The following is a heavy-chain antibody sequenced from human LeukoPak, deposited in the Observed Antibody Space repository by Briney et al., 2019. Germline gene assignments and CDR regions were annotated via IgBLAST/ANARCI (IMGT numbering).Heavy chain of an antibody. Sequence: SETLSLTCTVSGGSISSGDYYWSWIRQHPGRGLEWIGYIYYSGSTYYNPSLKSRVTISVDTSKNQFSLKLSSVTAADTAVYYCARGYSGYDLYYFDYWGQGTLVTVSS. J-gene: IGHJ4*02. CDR2: IYYSGST. V-gene: IGHV4-31*03. D-gene: IGHD5-12*01. CDR1: GGSISSGDYY. CDR3: ARGYSGYDLYYFDY.